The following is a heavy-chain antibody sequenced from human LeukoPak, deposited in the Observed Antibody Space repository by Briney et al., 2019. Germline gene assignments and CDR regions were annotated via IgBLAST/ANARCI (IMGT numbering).Heavy chain of an antibody. D-gene: IGHD6-19*01. Sequence: GGSLRLSCAASTFTFSSYYMNWVRQAPGKGLDWVSSMSRSSDYTYYADSVKGRFTISRDNAKKSLYLQMNSLRAEDTAVYYCAVAGLSYWYFDLWGRGTLVTVSS. CDR2: MSRSSDYT. V-gene: IGHV3-21*01. CDR3: AVAGLSYWYFDL. J-gene: IGHJ2*01. CDR1: TFTFSSYY.